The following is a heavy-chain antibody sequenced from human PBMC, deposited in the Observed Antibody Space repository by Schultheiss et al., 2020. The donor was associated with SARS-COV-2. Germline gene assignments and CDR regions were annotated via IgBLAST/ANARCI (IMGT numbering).Heavy chain of an antibody. CDR1: GGSISSSSYY. J-gene: IGHJ6*03. D-gene: IGHD3-16*01. Sequence: SETMSLTCTVSGGSISSSSYYWGWIRQPPGKGLEWIGSIYYSGSTYYNPSLKSRVTISVDTSKNQFSLQLNSVTPEDTAVYYCARGLGPPYYYYYMDVWGKGTTVTVSS. CDR3: ARGLGPPYYYYYMDV. V-gene: IGHV4-39*07. CDR2: IYYSGST.